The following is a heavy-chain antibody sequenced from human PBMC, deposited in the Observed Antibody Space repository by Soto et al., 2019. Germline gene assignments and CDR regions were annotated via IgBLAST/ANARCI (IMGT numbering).Heavy chain of an antibody. CDR3: ARHMIYCSSTSCYHRSYYYGMDV. D-gene: IGHD2-2*01. CDR1: GYTFTSYG. CDR2: ISAYNGNT. Sequence: ASVKVSCKASGYTFTSYGISWVRQAPGQGLEWMGRISAYNGNTNYAQKLQGRVTMTTDTSTSTACMELRSLRSDDTAVYYCARHMIYCSSTSCYHRSYYYGMDVWGQGTTVTVSS. V-gene: IGHV1-18*01. J-gene: IGHJ6*02.